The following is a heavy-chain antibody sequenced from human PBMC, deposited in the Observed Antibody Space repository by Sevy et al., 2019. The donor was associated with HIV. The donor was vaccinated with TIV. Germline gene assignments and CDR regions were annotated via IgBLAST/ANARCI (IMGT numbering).Heavy chain of an antibody. D-gene: IGHD2-15*01. J-gene: IGHJ4*02. CDR1: GYTFTSYR. V-gene: IGHV1-18*01. CDR3: ARSYCSGGRCYSLAY. CDR2: SSPHNGDT. Sequence: ASVKVSCKTSGYTFTSYRITWVRQAPGKGLEWLGWSSPHNGDTNYAQRVQGRVTMITDTSTTTAYLELRSLTSDDTAEYCCARSYCSGGRCYSLAYWGQGTLVTVSS.